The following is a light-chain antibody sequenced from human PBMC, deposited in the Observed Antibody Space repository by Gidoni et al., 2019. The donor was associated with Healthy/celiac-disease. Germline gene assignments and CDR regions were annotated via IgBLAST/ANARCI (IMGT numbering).Light chain of an antibody. V-gene: IGLV1-44*01. CDR2: SNN. CDR1: SSNIGSNT. J-gene: IGLJ1*01. CDR3: AAWDDSLNGPV. Sequence: QSVLTQPPSASWTPGPGVTISCSGSSSNIGSNTVNWYQQLPGTAPKLLIYSNNQRPSGVPDRFSGSKSGTSASLAISGLQSEDEADYYCAAWDDSLNGPVFGTGTKVTVL.